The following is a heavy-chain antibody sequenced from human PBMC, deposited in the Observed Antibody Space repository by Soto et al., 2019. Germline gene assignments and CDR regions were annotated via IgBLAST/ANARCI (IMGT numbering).Heavy chain of an antibody. Sequence: GASVKVSCKASGYTFTGYYMHWVRQAPGQGLEWMGWINPNSGGTNYAQKFQGWVTMTRDTSISTAYMELSRLRSDDTAVYYCARGSQSSTTELYGMDVWGQGTTVTVS. CDR2: INPNSGGT. D-gene: IGHD6-13*01. V-gene: IGHV1-2*04. J-gene: IGHJ6*02. CDR3: ARGSQSSTTELYGMDV. CDR1: GYTFTGYY.